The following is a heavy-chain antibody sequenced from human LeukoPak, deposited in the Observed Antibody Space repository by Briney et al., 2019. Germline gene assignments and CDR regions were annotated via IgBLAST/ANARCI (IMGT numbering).Heavy chain of an antibody. CDR1: GFTFDDYG. D-gene: IGHD3-22*01. V-gene: IGHV3-20*04. J-gene: IGHJ3*02. CDR2: INWNGVST. Sequence: GGSLRLSCAASGFTFDDYGMSWVRQAPGKGLEGVSGINWNGVSTGYADSVKGRFTISRDNANNSLYLQMDSLRAEDTALYYCARDDYYDSSDAFDIWGQGTMVTVSS. CDR3: ARDDYYDSSDAFDI.